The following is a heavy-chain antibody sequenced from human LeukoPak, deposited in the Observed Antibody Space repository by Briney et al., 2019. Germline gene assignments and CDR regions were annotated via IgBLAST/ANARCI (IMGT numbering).Heavy chain of an antibody. D-gene: IGHD3-10*01. J-gene: IGHJ6*03. Sequence: ASVKVSCKASGYTFTSYGITWVRQAPGQGLEWMGWISAYNGYTNYAQKLQGRVTMTTDTSTSTAYMELRSLRSDDTAVYYCAREGSGSFKTPYYYYMDVWGKGTTVTVSS. CDR2: ISAYNGYT. CDR1: GYTFTSYG. V-gene: IGHV1-18*01. CDR3: AREGSGSFKTPYYYYMDV.